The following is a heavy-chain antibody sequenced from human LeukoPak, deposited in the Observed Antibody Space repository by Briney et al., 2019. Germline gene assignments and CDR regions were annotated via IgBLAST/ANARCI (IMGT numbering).Heavy chain of an antibody. CDR2: IIPILGIA. Sequence: SVKVSCKASGGTFSSYAISWVRQAPGQGLEWMGRIIPILGIANYAQKFQGRVTITADKSTSTAYMELSSLRSEDTAVYYCARGGSSGDGMDVWGQGTTVTVSS. CDR3: ARGGSSGDGMDV. CDR1: GGTFSSYA. V-gene: IGHV1-69*04. D-gene: IGHD1-26*01. J-gene: IGHJ6*02.